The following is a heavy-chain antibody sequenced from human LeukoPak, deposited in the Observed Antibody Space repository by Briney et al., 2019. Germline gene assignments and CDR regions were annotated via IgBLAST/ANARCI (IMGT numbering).Heavy chain of an antibody. D-gene: IGHD3-10*01. V-gene: IGHV1-2*02. Sequence: VASVKVSCKASGYTFTDYYMHWVRQAPGQGLEWMGWINPNSGGTSYAQKFQGRVTMTRDTSISTVYMDLSRLRSDDTAVYYCARGRYGSGSNYFDYWGQGTLVTVSS. CDR3: ARGRYGSGSNYFDY. CDR2: INPNSGGT. J-gene: IGHJ4*02. CDR1: GYTFTDYY.